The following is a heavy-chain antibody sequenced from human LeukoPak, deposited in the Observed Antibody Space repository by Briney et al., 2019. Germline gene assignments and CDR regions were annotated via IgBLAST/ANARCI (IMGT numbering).Heavy chain of an antibody. V-gene: IGHV3-48*03. CDR1: GFIFSSYE. D-gene: IGHD5-24*01. CDR3: ARARDGYNSVFYY. CDR2: ISSGGSAI. Sequence: GGSLRLSCAASGFIFSSYEMNWVRQAPGKGLEWVSYISSGGSAIYYADSVNGRFTISRDNAKNSLYLQMNSVRAEDTAVYYCARARDGYNSVFYYWGQGTLVTVSS. J-gene: IGHJ4*02.